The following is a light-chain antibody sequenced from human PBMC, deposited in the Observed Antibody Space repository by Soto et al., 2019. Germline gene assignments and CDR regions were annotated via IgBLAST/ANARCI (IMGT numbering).Light chain of an antibody. J-gene: IGKJ2*01. Sequence: EIVLTQSPGTLSLSPGERATLSCRASQSVSSTYLAWYQQKPGQAPRLLIDSASTRATGIPDRFSGSGSGTDFTLTISRLEPEDFAVYYCQQYDRSLYTFGQGTKLEIK. CDR3: QQYDRSLYT. CDR1: QSVSSTY. V-gene: IGKV3-20*01. CDR2: SAS.